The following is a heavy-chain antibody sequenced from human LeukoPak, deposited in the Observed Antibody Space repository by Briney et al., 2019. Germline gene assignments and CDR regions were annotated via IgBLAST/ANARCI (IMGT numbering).Heavy chain of an antibody. CDR3: ARDLDGSGSYYTDY. V-gene: IGHV1-8*01. CDR2: MNPNSGNT. CDR1: GYTFTSYD. Sequence: ASVKVSCKASGYTFTSYDINWVRQATGQGLEWMGWMNPNSGNTGYAQKLQGGVTMTTDTSTSTAYMELRSLRSDDTAVYYCARDLDGSGSYYTDYWGQGTLVTVS. J-gene: IGHJ4*02. D-gene: IGHD3-10*01.